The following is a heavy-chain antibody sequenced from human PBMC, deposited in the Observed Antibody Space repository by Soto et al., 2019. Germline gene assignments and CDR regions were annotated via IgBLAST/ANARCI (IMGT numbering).Heavy chain of an antibody. V-gene: IGHV3-23*01. CDR2: IRGTGGET. Sequence: EVQLLESGGGIVQPGGSLRVSCVASGFTFRNFVMSWVRQAPGKGLEWVSAIRGTGGETFYADSVKGRFTISRDNSKNTLYLQMNSLRDEHTALYFCAQDRGWGVVSPSHDYWGQGTRVTVSS. CDR1: GFTFRNFV. J-gene: IGHJ4*02. CDR3: AQDRGWGVVSPSHDY. D-gene: IGHD2-21*01.